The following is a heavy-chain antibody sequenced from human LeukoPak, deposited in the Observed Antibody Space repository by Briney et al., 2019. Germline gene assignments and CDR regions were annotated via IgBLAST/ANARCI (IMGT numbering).Heavy chain of an antibody. CDR2: IYPGDSDT. Sequence: GESLQISCKGSGYSFTSYWIGWVRQMPGKGLEWMGIIYPGDSDTRYSPSFQGQVTISADKSISTAYLQWSSLKASDTAMYYCARQDRITIFGVVITDSADDAFDIWGQGTMVTVSS. J-gene: IGHJ3*02. CDR3: ARQDRITIFGVVITDSADDAFDI. V-gene: IGHV5-51*01. D-gene: IGHD3-3*01. CDR1: GYSFTSYW.